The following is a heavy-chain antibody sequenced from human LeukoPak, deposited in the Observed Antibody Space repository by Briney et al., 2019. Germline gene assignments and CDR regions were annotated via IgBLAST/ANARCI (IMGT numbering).Heavy chain of an antibody. CDR1: GYTVTSYD. CDR3: ARGTAAGNWFDP. J-gene: IGHJ5*02. Sequence: ASVKVSCKASGYTVTSYDINWVRQATGQGLEWMGWMNPNSGNTGYAQKFQGRVTMTRNTSISTAYMELSSLRSEDTAVYYCARGTAAGNWFDPWGQGTLVTVSS. CDR2: MNPNSGNT. D-gene: IGHD6-13*01. V-gene: IGHV1-8*01.